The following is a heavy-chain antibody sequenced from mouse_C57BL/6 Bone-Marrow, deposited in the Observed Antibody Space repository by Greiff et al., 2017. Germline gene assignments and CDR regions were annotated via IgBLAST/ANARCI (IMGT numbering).Heavy chain of an antibody. CDR1: GYTFTSYW. J-gene: IGHJ3*01. Sequence: QVQLKQPGAELVKPGASVKLSCKASGYTFTSYWMHWVKQRPGQGLEWIGMIHPNSGSTNYNEKFKSKATLTVDKSSSTAYMQLSSLTSEDSAVYYCARSSRSAWFAYWGQGTLVTVSA. V-gene: IGHV1-64*01. CDR2: IHPNSGST. CDR3: ARSSRSAWFAY.